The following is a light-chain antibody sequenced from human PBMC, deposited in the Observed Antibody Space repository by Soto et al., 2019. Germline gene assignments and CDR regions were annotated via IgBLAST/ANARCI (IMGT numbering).Light chain of an antibody. V-gene: IGLV2-14*01. CDR1: SSDIGGYNY. Sequence: QSALTQPASLSGSPGQSITISCTGTSSDIGGYNYVSWYQQHPGKAPKLMIYEVINRPSGVSNRFSGSKSGNTASLTIFGLQAEDEADYHCSSSTASSTWVFGGGTKLTVL. J-gene: IGLJ3*02. CDR3: SSSTASSTWV. CDR2: EVI.